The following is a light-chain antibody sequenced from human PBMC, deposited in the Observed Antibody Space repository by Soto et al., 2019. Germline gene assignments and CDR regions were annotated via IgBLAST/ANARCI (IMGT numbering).Light chain of an antibody. J-gene: IGKJ4*01. V-gene: IGKV1-39*01. CDR2: GAS. CDR3: QQTHSVPRT. CDR1: ESITKY. Sequence: DVQMTQSPPSLSASVGDRVSITCRASESITKYLSWYQQKPGKAPKLLIYGASSLQSGVPLRFGGSGFGTDFTLNISSLQPEDFATYYCQQTHSVPRTFGGGTKVGI.